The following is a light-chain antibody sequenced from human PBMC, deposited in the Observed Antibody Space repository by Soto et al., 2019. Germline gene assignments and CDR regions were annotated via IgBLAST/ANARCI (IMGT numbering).Light chain of an antibody. CDR2: DNI. V-gene: IGLV1-40*01. Sequence: QSVLTQPPSVSGAPGQTVTISCTGSGSNLGAKYAVHWYQQLPGTAPKLLIYDNINRPSGVPDRFSGSKSDTSASLAITGLQAEVEADYYCQSYDTSLSGSVFGGGTKLTVL. CDR1: GSNLGAKYA. CDR3: QSYDTSLSGSV. J-gene: IGLJ3*02.